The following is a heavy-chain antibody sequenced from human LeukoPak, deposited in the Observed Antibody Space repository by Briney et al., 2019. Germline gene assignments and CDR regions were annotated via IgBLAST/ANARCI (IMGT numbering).Heavy chain of an antibody. D-gene: IGHD3-3*01. V-gene: IGHV4-39*01. CDR1: GGSISSSSYY. J-gene: IGHJ4*02. Sequence: PSETLSLTCTVSGGSISSSSYYWGWIRQPPGKGLGWIGSIYYSGSTYYNPSLKSRVTISVGTSKNQFSLKLSSVTAADTAVYYCASGRNYDFWSGYYHYFDYWGQGTLVTVSS. CDR3: ASGRNYDFWSGYYHYFDY. CDR2: IYYSGST.